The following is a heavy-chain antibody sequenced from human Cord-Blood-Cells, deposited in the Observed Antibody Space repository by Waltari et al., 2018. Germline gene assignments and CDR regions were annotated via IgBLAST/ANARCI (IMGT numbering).Heavy chain of an antibody. CDR3: ARAETYYDILTGYYDY. D-gene: IGHD3-9*01. Sequence: QVQLQQWGAGLLTPSETLSLTCAXYGGSFSGSYWSWIRQPPGKGLEWIGEINHSGSTNYNPSLKSRVTISVDTSKNQFSLNLSSVTAADTAVYYCARAETYYDILTGYYDYWGQGTLVTVSS. J-gene: IGHJ4*02. CDR1: GGSFSGSY. V-gene: IGHV4-34*01. CDR2: INHSGST.